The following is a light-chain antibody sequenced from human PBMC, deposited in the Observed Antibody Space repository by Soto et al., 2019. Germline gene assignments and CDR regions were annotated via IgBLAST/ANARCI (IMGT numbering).Light chain of an antibody. CDR2: EVT. V-gene: IGLV2-8*01. CDR1: SGDVGGYYY. CDR3: SSYAGSDIADV. Sequence: QSVLTQPPSASGSPGQSVTISCTGTSGDVGGYYYVSWYQQPPGKAPKLRLYEVTKRPLGVPDRFSGSKSGNTASLTVSGLQAEDEADYYCSSYAGSDIADVFGTGTNVTV. J-gene: IGLJ1*01.